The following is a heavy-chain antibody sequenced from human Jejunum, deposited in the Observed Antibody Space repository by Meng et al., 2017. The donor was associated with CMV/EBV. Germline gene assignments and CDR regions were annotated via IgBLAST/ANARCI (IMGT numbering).Heavy chain of an antibody. CDR2: INEDGGEI. CDR1: FSFSRNW. CDR3: ARITTFGTGLHGMDV. J-gene: IGHJ6*02. V-gene: IGHV3-7*01. D-gene: IGHD3-3*01. Sequence: FSFSRNWMTGVRQAPGKGLEWVAKINEDGGEIYYVDSLKGRFTISRDNAKNSLYLQMNSLRAEDSAVYYCARITTFGTGLHGMDVWGQGTTVTVSS.